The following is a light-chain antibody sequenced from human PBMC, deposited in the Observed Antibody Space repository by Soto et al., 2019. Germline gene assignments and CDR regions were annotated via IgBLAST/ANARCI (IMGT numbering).Light chain of an antibody. CDR3: QQYGSSGT. Sequence: EIVMTQSPATLSVSPGEGVTLSCRASQTVPSRIAWYQQKPGQAPSLLIYGASTRATGAPDRFSGTGSGTEFTLTISRLEPEDFAVYYRQQYGSSGTFGQGTKVDIK. CDR1: QTVPSR. J-gene: IGKJ1*01. V-gene: IGKV3-15*01. CDR2: GAS.